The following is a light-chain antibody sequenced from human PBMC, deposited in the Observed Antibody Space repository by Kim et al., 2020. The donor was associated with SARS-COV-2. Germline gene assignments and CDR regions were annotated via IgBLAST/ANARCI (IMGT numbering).Light chain of an antibody. CDR1: QSVSHS. CDR3: QQRTNWRYS. J-gene: IGKJ2*03. Sequence: SVSPGEEAALSCRASQSVSHSLAWYQQKPGQAPRLLIFDASNRATDIPARFSGSGSGTDFTLTISSLEPEDFAVYFCQQRTNWRYSFGQGTKLEI. CDR2: DAS. V-gene: IGKV3-11*01.